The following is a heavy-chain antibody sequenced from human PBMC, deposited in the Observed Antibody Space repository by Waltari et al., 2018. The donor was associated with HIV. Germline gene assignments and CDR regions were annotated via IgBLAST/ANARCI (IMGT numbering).Heavy chain of an antibody. V-gene: IGHV4-4*07. CDR2: IYTSGST. J-gene: IGHJ3*02. D-gene: IGHD3-22*01. CDR1: GGSISRYH. Sequence: QVQLQESGPGLVKPSETLSLTCTVSGGSISRYHWSCIRPPAGKGLEWIGRIYTSGSTNYNPSLKSRVTMSVDTSKNQFSLKLSSVTAADTAVYYCARDMGYYDSSGYYFDAFDIWGQGTMVTVSS. CDR3: ARDMGYYDSSGYYFDAFDI.